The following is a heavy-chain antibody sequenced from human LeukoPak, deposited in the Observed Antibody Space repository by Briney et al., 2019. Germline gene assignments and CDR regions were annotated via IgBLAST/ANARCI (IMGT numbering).Heavy chain of an antibody. CDR3: ARGTGTTAYFDY. Sequence: GGSLRLSCAPSGFTFSDYYMSWIRQAPGKGLEWVSYISSSSSYTKYGAPVKGRFTISQDNAKNSLYLQVNSLRAEDTAVYYCARGTGTTAYFDYWGQGTLVTVSS. D-gene: IGHD1-1*01. V-gene: IGHV3-11*06. CDR1: GFTFSDYY. CDR2: ISSSSSYT. J-gene: IGHJ4*02.